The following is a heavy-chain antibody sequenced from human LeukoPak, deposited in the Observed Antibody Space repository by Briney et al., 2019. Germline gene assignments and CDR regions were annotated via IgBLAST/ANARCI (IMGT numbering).Heavy chain of an antibody. Sequence: PGGSLTLSCAASGFTFSSYEMNWVRQAPGKGLEWVSYISSTGSTIYYADSVKGRFTISRDNAKNSLYLQMNSLRAEDTAVYYCARDADPGFPSYWGQGTLVTVSS. J-gene: IGHJ4*02. CDR3: ARDADPGFPSY. V-gene: IGHV3-48*03. CDR2: ISSTGSTI. CDR1: GFTFSSYE.